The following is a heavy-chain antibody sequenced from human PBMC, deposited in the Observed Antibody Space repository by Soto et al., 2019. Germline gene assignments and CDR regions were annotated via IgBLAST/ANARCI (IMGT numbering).Heavy chain of an antibody. CDR3: ARDHHCSGGSCYPSG. J-gene: IGHJ4*02. V-gene: IGHV3-48*01. CDR1: GFTFSSYS. CDR2: ISSSSSTI. Sequence: EVPLVESGGGLVQPGGSLRLSCAASGFTFSSYSMNWVRQAPGKGLEWVSYISSSSSTIYYADSVKGRFTISRDNAKNSLYLQMNSLRAEDTAVYYCARDHHCSGGSCYPSGWGQGTLVTVSS. D-gene: IGHD2-15*01.